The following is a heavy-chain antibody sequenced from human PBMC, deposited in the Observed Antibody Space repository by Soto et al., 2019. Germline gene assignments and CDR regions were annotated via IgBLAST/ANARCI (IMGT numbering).Heavy chain of an antibody. CDR2: IIPIFDIT. Sequence: QVQLVQSGAEVKKPGSSVKVSCKASGGTFRSYSISWGRQAPGQGLEWMGGIIPIFDITNYAQKFQGRVTITADESTSTAYMELSSLGSDDTAVYYCARPDEGGYSSNHHYYYALDVWGKGTTVTVTS. CDR1: GGTFRSYS. V-gene: IGHV1-69*01. J-gene: IGHJ6*04. D-gene: IGHD3-22*01. CDR3: ARPDEGGYSSNHHYYYALDV.